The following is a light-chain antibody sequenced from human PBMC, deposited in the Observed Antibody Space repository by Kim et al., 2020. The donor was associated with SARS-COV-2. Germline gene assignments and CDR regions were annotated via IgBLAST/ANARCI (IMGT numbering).Light chain of an antibody. Sequence: GKTVTISCTRSSGNIASNYVQWYQQRPGSAPTTVIYEDNQRPSGVPDRFSGSIDSSSNSASLTISGLKTEDEADYYCQSYDSSAWVFGGGTQLTVL. CDR2: EDN. V-gene: IGLV6-57*03. CDR3: QSYDSSAWV. J-gene: IGLJ3*02. CDR1: SGNIASNY.